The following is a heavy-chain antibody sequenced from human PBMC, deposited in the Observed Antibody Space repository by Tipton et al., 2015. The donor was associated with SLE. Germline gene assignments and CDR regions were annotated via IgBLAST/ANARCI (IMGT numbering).Heavy chain of an antibody. Sequence: TLSLTCTVSGASIRSHYWSWIRQSPGEGLEWIGYIFYSGTTNYNPSLKSRVTISVDTSKNQFSLKLGSVTAADTAVYYCARTNWGPGYFDFWGQGTLVTVSS. CDR3: ARTNWGPGYFDF. CDR1: GASIRSHY. CDR2: IFYSGTT. D-gene: IGHD7-27*01. J-gene: IGHJ4*02. V-gene: IGHV4-59*08.